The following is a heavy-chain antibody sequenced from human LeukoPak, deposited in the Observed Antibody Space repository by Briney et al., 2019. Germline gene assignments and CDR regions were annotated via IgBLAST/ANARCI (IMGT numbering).Heavy chain of an antibody. J-gene: IGHJ3*02. CDR3: ARHLGTTGTTAAFDI. V-gene: IGHV5-51*01. CDR2: IYPGDSDT. Sequence: GESLKISCKGSGYSFTSYWIGWVRQLPGKGLEWMGIIYPGDSDTRYSPSFQGQVTISADKSISTAYLQWSSLKASDTAMYYCARHLGTTGTTAAFDIWGQGTMVTVSS. CDR1: GYSFTSYW. D-gene: IGHD1-1*01.